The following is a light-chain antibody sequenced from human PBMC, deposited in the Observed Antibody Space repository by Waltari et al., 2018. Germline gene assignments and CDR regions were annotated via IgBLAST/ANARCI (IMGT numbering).Light chain of an antibody. CDR1: QGIRNY. CDR2: AAS. V-gene: IGKV1-9*01. Sequence: IQLTQSPSSLTASVGDRVTITCRAIQGIRNYLAWDQQKPGKAPKLLIYAASTLQSGVPSRFSGSGSGTDFTLTISSLQPEDFATYYCQQLNSYQWTFGQGTKVEIK. CDR3: QQLNSYQWT. J-gene: IGKJ1*01.